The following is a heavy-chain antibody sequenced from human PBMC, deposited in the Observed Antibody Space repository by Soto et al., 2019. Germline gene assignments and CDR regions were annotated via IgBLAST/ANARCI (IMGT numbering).Heavy chain of an antibody. Sequence: QVQLQESGPGLVKPSQTLSLTCTLSGGSIGSAGYYWTWIRQHPGNGLEWIGEFYYRGTASYNPSLKSRLTISVATSSNQFYLRLRSVTAAETAMYYCARRHDILTGSDSFAVWGRGTMVTVS. CDR1: GGSIGSAGYY. D-gene: IGHD3-9*01. CDR2: FYYRGTA. J-gene: IGHJ3*01. V-gene: IGHV4-31*03. CDR3: ARRHDILTGSDSFAV.